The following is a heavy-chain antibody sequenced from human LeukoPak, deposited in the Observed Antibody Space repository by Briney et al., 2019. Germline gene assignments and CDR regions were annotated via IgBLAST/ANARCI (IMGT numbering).Heavy chain of an antibody. D-gene: IGHD3-10*01. CDR3: ARGGLLWFGELLFTPEYYFDY. CDR2: INTNTGNP. CDR1: GYTFTSYA. V-gene: IGHV7-4-1*02. J-gene: IGHJ4*02. Sequence: GASVKVSCKASGYTFTSYAMNWVRQAPGQGLEWMGWINTNTGNPTYAQGFTGRFVFSLDTSVSTAYLQISSLKAEDTAVYYCARGGLLWFGELLFTPEYYFDYWGQGTLVTVSS.